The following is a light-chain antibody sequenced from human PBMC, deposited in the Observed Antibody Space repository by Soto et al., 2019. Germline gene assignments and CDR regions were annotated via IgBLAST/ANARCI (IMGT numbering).Light chain of an antibody. Sequence: EIVLTQSPGTLSWSPGERATLSCRASQSVSSNYLAWYQQKDGQAPRLLIYGASSRATGIPDRFGGSGSGTDFTLTISRLEPEDFAVYYCQQYGSSLYTFGQGTKLEIK. CDR1: QSVSSNY. CDR2: GAS. CDR3: QQYGSSLYT. J-gene: IGKJ2*01. V-gene: IGKV3-20*01.